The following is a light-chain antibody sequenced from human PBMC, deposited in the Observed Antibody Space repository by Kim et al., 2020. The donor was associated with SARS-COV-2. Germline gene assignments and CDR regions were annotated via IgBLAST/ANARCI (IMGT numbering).Light chain of an antibody. Sequence: SPRERATLSCRASQSVSSYLAWYQQKPGQAPRLLIYDASNRATGIPARFSGSGSGTDFTLTISSLEPEDFAVYYCQQRSNWPRGTFGQGTRLEIK. CDR2: DAS. CDR3: QQRSNWPRGT. J-gene: IGKJ5*01. CDR1: QSVSSY. V-gene: IGKV3-11*01.